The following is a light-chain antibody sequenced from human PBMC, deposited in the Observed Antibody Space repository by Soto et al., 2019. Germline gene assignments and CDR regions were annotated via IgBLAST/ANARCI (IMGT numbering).Light chain of an antibody. CDR1: SSNIGSHT. V-gene: IGLV1-44*01. CDR3: AAWDDSLNARV. CDR2: SNN. Sequence: QLVLTQPPSASGTPGQRVTISCSGSSSNIGSHTVNWYQQLPGTAPKLLIYSNNQRPSGVPDRFSGSKSGTSASLAISGLQSEDEADYYCAAWDDSLNARVFGGGTKLTVL. J-gene: IGLJ3*02.